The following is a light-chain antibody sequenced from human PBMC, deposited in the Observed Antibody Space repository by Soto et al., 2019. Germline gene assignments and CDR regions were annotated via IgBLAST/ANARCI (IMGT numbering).Light chain of an antibody. Sequence: DVVMTQTPLSLSVAPGQPASISCKSSQSLLHITGETSLFWYLQKPGQSPQLLIYEVSTRVSGVPDRFSGSGSGTDFTLEISRVETDDVGIYYCMQSTQLPPTFGQGTKVDIK. CDR1: QSLLHITGETS. J-gene: IGKJ1*01. CDR2: EVS. V-gene: IGKV2D-29*02. CDR3: MQSTQLPPT.